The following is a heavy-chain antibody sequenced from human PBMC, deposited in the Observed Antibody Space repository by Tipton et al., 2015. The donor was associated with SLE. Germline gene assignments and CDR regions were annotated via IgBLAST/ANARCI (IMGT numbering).Heavy chain of an antibody. CDR3: ARLPTGYPNWFDP. J-gene: IGHJ5*02. V-gene: IGHV4-39*07. CDR2: FHSTGNT. D-gene: IGHD3-9*01. CDR1: FGSITSSGSS. Sequence: LRLSCTVSFGSITSSGSSWGWVRQPPGKRLEWIGTFHSTGNTYYNPSLLSRVTISLDTSKYQFFLKLSSVTAADTAIYYCARLPTGYPNWFDPWGQGTLVTVSS.